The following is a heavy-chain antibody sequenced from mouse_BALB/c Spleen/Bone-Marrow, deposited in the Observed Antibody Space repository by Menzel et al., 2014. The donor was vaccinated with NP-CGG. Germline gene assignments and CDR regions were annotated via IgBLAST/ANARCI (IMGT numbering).Heavy chain of an antibody. J-gene: IGHJ4*01. CDR1: GYTFTDYA. D-gene: IGHD2-14*01. CDR3: ARSGKVRNAMDY. V-gene: IGHV1S137*01. CDR2: ISTYYGDA. Sequence: VQLQESGAELVRPGVSVKISCKGSGYTFTDYAMHWVKQSHAKSLEWIGVISTYYGDASYNQKFKGKATVTVDKSFSTAYMELARLTSEDSAIYYCARSGKVRNAMDYRSQGTPVSVS.